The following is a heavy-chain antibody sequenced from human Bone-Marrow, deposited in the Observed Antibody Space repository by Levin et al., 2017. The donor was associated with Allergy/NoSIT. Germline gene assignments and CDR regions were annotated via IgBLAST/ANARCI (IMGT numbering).Heavy chain of an antibody. V-gene: IGHV3-74*01. CDR3: VTLLMERH. CDR1: GFSFSPYW. J-gene: IGHJ1*01. CDR2: INGDGSAT. Sequence: GESLKISCVASGFSFSPYWMHWVRQAPGKGLVWVSHINGDGSATSYADSVKGRFTISRDNAKNTLYLQMDSLRAEDTAVYYCVTLLMERHWGQGAVVNVSS. D-gene: IGHD1-1*01.